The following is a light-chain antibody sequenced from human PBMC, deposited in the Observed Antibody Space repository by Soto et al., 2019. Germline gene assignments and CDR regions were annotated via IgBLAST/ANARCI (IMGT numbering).Light chain of an antibody. CDR2: GAS. Sequence: DIQMTQFPSSLSASVGDRVTITCRASQSIGIYLNWYQQKPGKAPNLLIYGASSLHGGVPSRFSGSGSGTDFTLTINSLQPEDFTTYYCRQSYSTLITFGQGTRLEIK. CDR1: QSIGIY. CDR3: RQSYSTLIT. V-gene: IGKV1-39*01. J-gene: IGKJ5*01.